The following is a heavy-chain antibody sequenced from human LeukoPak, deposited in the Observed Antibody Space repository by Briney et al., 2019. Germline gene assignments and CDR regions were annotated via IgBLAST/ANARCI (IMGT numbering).Heavy chain of an antibody. Sequence: GGSLRLSCAASGFTFSSYAMSWVRQAPGKGLEWVSAISGSGGSTYYADSVKGRFTISRDNAKNSLYLQMNSLRAEDTAVYYCARDRGGYDFDAFDIWGQGTMVTVSS. CDR3: ARDRGGYDFDAFDI. CDR2: ISGSGGST. V-gene: IGHV3-23*01. D-gene: IGHD5-12*01. CDR1: GFTFSSYA. J-gene: IGHJ3*02.